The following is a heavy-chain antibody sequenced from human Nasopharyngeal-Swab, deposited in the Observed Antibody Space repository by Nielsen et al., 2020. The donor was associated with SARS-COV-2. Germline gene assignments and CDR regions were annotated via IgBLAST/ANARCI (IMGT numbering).Heavy chain of an antibody. Sequence: ASVKVSCKASGYTFTGYYMHWVRQAPGQGLEWMGRINPNSGGTNYAQKFQGRVTMTRDTSISTAYMELSRLRSDDTAVYYCARANLYSSGWYIPDYWGQGTLGTVSS. V-gene: IGHV1-2*06. CDR3: ARANLYSSGWYIPDY. CDR1: GYTFTGYY. D-gene: IGHD6-19*01. CDR2: INPNSGGT. J-gene: IGHJ4*02.